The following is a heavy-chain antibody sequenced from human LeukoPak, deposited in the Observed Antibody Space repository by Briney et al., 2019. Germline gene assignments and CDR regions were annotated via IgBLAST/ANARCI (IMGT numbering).Heavy chain of an antibody. CDR1: GGSISSYY. CDR2: IYTSGST. Sequence: SETPSLTCTVSGGSISSYYWSWIRQPPGKGLEWIGYIYTSGSTNYNPSLKSRVTISVDTSKNQFSLKLSSVTAADTAVYYCARHSYSSSSGFDYWGQGTLVTVSS. J-gene: IGHJ4*02. CDR3: ARHSYSSSSGFDY. V-gene: IGHV4-4*09. D-gene: IGHD6-6*01.